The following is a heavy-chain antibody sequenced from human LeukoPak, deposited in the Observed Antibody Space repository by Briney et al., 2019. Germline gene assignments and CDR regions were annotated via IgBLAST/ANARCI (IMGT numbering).Heavy chain of an antibody. V-gene: IGHV3-21*01. J-gene: IGHJ3*02. Sequence: GGSLRLSCAASGSTFSSYIMNWVRQAPGKGLEWVSSISSSSSYIYYADSVKGQFTISRDNAKNSLYLQMNSPRAEDTAVFYCARGYCSGGSCYWAFDIWGQGTMVTVSS. CDR2: ISSSSSYI. CDR1: GSTFSSYI. D-gene: IGHD2-15*01. CDR3: ARGYCSGGSCYWAFDI.